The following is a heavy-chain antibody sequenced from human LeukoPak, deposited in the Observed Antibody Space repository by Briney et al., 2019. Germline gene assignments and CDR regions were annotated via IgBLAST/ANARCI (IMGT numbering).Heavy chain of an antibody. CDR1: GYTFTGYY. D-gene: IGHD5-12*01. V-gene: IGHV1-2*02. CDR3: ARAPPKSKATYFDY. Sequence: GASVKVSCKASGYTFTGYYMHWVRQAPGQGLEWMGLINPNSGGTNYAQKFRGRVTMTRDTSISTAYMELSRLRSDDTAVYYCARAPPKSKATYFDYWGQGTLVTVSS. J-gene: IGHJ4*02. CDR2: INPNSGGT.